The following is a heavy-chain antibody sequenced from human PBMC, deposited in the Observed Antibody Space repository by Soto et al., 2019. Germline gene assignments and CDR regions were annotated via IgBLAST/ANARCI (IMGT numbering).Heavy chain of an antibody. CDR3: ATHRSGRFLGWLPEGPLGY. CDR1: GYTLTDLS. D-gene: IGHD3-3*01. Sequence: QVQLVQSGAEVKKPGASVKVSCKVSGYTLTDLSMQWVRQAPGKGLEWMGGFDPEDGETIYAQKFQGRVTMTEDTATATAYMELSSLRSEDTAVYYCATHRSGRFLGWLPEGPLGYWGQGTLVTVSS. V-gene: IGHV1-24*01. CDR2: FDPEDGET. J-gene: IGHJ4*02.